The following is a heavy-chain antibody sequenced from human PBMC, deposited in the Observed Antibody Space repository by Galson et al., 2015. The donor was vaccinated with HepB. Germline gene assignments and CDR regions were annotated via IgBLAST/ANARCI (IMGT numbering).Heavy chain of an antibody. J-gene: IGHJ3*02. CDR3: ASETPMTTGGDAFDI. V-gene: IGHV3-53*01. CDR2: IYSGGST. CDR1: GFAFNTFA. Sequence: SLRLSCAASGFAFNTFAMVWVRQAPGKGLEWVSVIYSGGSTYYADSVKGRFTISRDNSKNTLYLQMNSLRAEDTAVYYCASETPMTTGGDAFDIWGQGTMVTVSS. D-gene: IGHD4-11*01.